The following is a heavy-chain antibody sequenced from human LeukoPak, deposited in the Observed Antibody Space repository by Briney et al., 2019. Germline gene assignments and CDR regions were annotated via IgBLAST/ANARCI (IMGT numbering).Heavy chain of an antibody. D-gene: IGHD2-2*01. V-gene: IGHV3-33*01. CDR1: GFTFRNFC. Sequence: GGSLRLSWAASGFTFRNFCMHWVRQAPGKGLEWVAVIWYDGNNKYYADSVKGRFTISRDNSKNTLYLQMKSLRAEDTAVYYCARDYHGLDYWGQGTLVTVSS. CDR3: ARDYHGLDY. J-gene: IGHJ4*02. CDR2: IWYDGNNK.